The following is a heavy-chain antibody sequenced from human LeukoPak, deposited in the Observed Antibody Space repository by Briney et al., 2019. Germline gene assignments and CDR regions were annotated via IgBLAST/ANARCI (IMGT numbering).Heavy chain of an antibody. Sequence: GGSLRLSCAASGFTFSLYAMSWVRQTPGKGLEWISTISGSGDNTYYAESVKGRFTISRDNSRNTLYLRMKSLRAEDTAMYYCAKDQYSSTWYPDYWGQGTLVTVSS. CDR1: GFTFSLYA. CDR2: ISGSGDNT. J-gene: IGHJ4*02. D-gene: IGHD6-13*01. V-gene: IGHV3-23*01. CDR3: AKDQYSSTWYPDY.